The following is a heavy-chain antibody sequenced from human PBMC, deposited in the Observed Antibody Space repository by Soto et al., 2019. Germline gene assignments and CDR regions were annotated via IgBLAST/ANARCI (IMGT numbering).Heavy chain of an antibody. CDR2: IYTSGST. CDR3: ARDLPDYGLRSGANWFDP. CDR1: GGSISSYY. J-gene: IGHJ5*02. V-gene: IGHV4-4*07. Sequence: SETLSLTCTVSGGSISSYYWSWIRQPAGKGLEWIGRIYTSGSTNYNPSLKSRVTMSVDKSKNQFSLKLSSVTAADTAVDYCARDLPDYGLRSGANWFDPWGQGTLVTVS. D-gene: IGHD4-17*01.